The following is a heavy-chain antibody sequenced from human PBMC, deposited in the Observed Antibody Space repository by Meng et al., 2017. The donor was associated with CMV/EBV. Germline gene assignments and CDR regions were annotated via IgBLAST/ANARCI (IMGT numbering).Heavy chain of an antibody. Sequence: GCLRLSCEASGFTLSSYWMHWVRQAPGKGLVWVSGINRDATTTMYADSVKGRFTISRDNAKNTLYLQMNGLRAEDTAVYYCARAYDEWGRGTLVTVSS. CDR1: GFTLSSYW. CDR2: INRDATTT. CDR3: ARAYDE. V-gene: IGHV3-74*03. J-gene: IGHJ4*02.